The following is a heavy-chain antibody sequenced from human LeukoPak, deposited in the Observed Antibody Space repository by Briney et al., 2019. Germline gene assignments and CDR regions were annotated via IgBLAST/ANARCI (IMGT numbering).Heavy chain of an antibody. CDR2: INSDGSNT. CDR1: GFTFRSYW. CDR3: ARDRGPRGYDSSGYY. V-gene: IGHV3-74*01. D-gene: IGHD3-22*01. Sequence: GGSLRLSCAASGFTFRSYWMHWVRQAPGRGLAWVSRINSDGSNTSYADSVKGRFTISRDNAKNTLYLQMNSLRAEDTAVYYCARDRGPRGYDSSGYYWGQGTLVTVSS. J-gene: IGHJ4*02.